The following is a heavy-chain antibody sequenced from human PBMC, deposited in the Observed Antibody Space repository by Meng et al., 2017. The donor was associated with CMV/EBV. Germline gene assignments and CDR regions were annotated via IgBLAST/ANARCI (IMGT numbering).Heavy chain of an antibody. CDR2: IIPILGIA. V-gene: IGHV1-69*10. J-gene: IGHJ6*02. CDR3: ARSAPSRSITMIVVVIDPLYYYYGMDV. Sequence: SVKVSCKASGGTFSSYAISWVRQAPGQGLEWMGGIIPILGIANYAQKFQGRVTITADKSTSTAYMELSSLRSEDTAVYYRARSAPSRSITMIVVVIDPLYYYYGMDVWGQGTTVTVSS. D-gene: IGHD3-22*01. CDR1: GGTFSSYA.